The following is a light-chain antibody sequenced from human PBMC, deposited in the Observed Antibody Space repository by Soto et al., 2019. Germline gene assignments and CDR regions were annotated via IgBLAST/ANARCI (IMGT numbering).Light chain of an antibody. V-gene: IGLV2-8*01. CDR2: EVT. CDR1: SSDVGDYNY. Sequence: QAVVTQPPSVSGSPGQSVTISCTGTSSDVGDYNYVSWYQHQPDKAPKLMIYEVTKRPSGVPDRFSGSKSGNTASLTVSGLQAEYEADYYCSSYAGSNNFGVFGGGTKLTVL. CDR3: SSYAGSNNFGV. J-gene: IGLJ2*01.